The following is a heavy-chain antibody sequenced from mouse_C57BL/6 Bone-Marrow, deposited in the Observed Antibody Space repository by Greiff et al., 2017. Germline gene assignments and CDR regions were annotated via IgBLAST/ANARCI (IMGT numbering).Heavy chain of an antibody. CDR3: TRCSYAPGAMDY. J-gene: IGHJ4*01. V-gene: IGHV1-15*01. Sequence: QVQLQQSGAELVRPGASVTLSCKASGYTFTDYEMHWVKQTPVHGLEWIGAIDPETGGTAYNQKFQGKAILTADKSSSTHYMERRSLTSEDYAVYYCTRCSYAPGAMDYWGQGTSVTVSS. CDR1: GYTFTDYE. CDR2: IDPETGGT. D-gene: IGHD6-5*01.